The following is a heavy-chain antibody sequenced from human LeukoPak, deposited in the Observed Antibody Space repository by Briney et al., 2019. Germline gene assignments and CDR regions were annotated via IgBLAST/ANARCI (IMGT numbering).Heavy chain of an antibody. CDR1: GGTFSSYA. CDR3: AISADRITIFGVVILFRAGNDAFDI. J-gene: IGHJ3*02. V-gene: IGHV1-69*13. Sequence: TVKVSCKASGGTFSSYAISWVRQAPGQGLEWMGGIIPIFGTANYAQKFQGRVAITADESTSTAYMELSSLRSEDTAVYYCAISADRITIFGVVILFRAGNDAFDIWGQGTMVTVSS. D-gene: IGHD3-3*01. CDR2: IIPIFGTA.